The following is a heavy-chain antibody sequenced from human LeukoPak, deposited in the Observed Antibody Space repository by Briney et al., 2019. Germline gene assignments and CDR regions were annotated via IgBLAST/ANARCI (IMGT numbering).Heavy chain of an antibody. J-gene: IGHJ4*02. CDR1: DYSISNAYY. Sequence: RPSETLSLTCAVSDYSISNAYYWGWIRQPPGKGLEWIGSISHGGSTHYNASHKSRVTISLEASKNQFSLRLSSVTAADTAVYYCARQADVPSSIGYFDFWGQGAPVTVSS. CDR3: ARQADVPSSIGYFDF. V-gene: IGHV4-38-2*01. CDR2: ISHGGST. D-gene: IGHD2/OR15-2a*01.